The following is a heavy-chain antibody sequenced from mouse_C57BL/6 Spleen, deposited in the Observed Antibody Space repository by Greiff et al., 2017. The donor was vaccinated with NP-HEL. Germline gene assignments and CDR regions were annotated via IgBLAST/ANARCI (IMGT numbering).Heavy chain of an antibody. Sequence: EVQLVESEGGLVQPGSSMKLSCTASGFTFSDYYMAWVRQVPEKGLEWVANINYDGSSTYYLDSLKSRFIISRDNAKNILYLQMSSLKSEDTATYYCARATYYSNYGGGAMDYWGQGTSVTVSS. CDR1: GFTFSDYY. J-gene: IGHJ4*01. CDR2: INYDGSST. V-gene: IGHV5-16*01. CDR3: ARATYYSNYGGGAMDY. D-gene: IGHD2-5*01.